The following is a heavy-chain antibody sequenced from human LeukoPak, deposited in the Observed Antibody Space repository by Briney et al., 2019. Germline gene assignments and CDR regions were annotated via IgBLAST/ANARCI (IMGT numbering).Heavy chain of an antibody. V-gene: IGHV3-23*01. J-gene: IGHJ4*02. Sequence: GGSLRLTCAASGFNFYIYAMTWVRHAPAKGLEWVSSVSDSDTNTYYADSLKGRFTISRDNSKNTLYLQMNSLRAEDTAVYYCVKDWRDEANCGGDCLEYWGQGTPVTVSS. CDR2: VSDSDTNT. D-gene: IGHD2-21*02. CDR1: GFNFYIYA. CDR3: VKDWRDEANCGGDCLEY.